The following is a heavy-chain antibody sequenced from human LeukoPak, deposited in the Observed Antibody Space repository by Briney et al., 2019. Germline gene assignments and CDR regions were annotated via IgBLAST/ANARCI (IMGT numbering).Heavy chain of an antibody. D-gene: IGHD2-8*01. V-gene: IGHV1-69*05. CDR2: IIPIFGTA. CDR3: APSYCTNGVCFPMFDY. J-gene: IGHJ4*02. Sequence: SVKVSCKASGGTFSSYAISWVRQAPGQGLEWMGGIIPIFGTANYAQKFQGRVTITTDESTGTAYMELSSLRSEDTAVYYCAPSYCTNGVCFPMFDYWGQGTLVTVSS. CDR1: GGTFSSYA.